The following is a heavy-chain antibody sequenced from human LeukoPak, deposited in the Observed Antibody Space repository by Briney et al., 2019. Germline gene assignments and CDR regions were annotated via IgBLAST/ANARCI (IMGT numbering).Heavy chain of an antibody. CDR1: GYSISSGYY. CDR3: ARARNYGWFDP. D-gene: IGHD1-7*01. V-gene: IGHV4-38-2*02. J-gene: IGHJ5*02. CDR2: IYHSGST. Sequence: SETLSLTCTVSGYSISSGYYWGWIRQPPGKGLEWIGSIYHSGSTNYNPSLKSRVTISVDTSKNQFSLKLSSVTAADTAVYYCARARNYGWFDPWGQGTLVTVSS.